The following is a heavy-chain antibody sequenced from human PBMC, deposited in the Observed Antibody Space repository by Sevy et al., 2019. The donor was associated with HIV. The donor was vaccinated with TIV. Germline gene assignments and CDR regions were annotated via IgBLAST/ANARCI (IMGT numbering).Heavy chain of an antibody. CDR1: NFNFRTHA. J-gene: IGHJ4*02. CDR2: ISSNGNSE. CDR3: ARDSGYIVNWSPGGY. V-gene: IGHV3-30-3*01. Sequence: GGYLRLSCAASNFNFRTHAMHWVRQAPGKGLEWVALISSNGNSEFYADSVKGRFIISRDNSKDTLFLQMNSLRPDDTAVYYCARDSGYIVNWSPGGYWGQGTLVTVSS. D-gene: IGHD1-1*01.